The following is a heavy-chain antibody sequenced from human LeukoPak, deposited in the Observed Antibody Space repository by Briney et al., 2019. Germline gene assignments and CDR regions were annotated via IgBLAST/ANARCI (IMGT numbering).Heavy chain of an antibody. CDR3: VGSLGGKSGY. D-gene: IGHD4-23*01. V-gene: IGHV3-74*01. J-gene: IGHJ4*02. Sequence: PGGSLRLSCAASGFTFSNYRMHWLRQAPGKGLVWVSHINSDGSTTNYADSVKGRFTISRDNAKNTLYLQMNSLRAEDTAVYYCVGSLGGKSGYWGQGTLVTVSS. CDR1: GFTFSNYR. CDR2: INSDGSTT.